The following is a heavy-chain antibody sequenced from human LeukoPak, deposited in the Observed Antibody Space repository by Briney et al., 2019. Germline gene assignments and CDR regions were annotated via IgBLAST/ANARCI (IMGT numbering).Heavy chain of an antibody. CDR1: GFTFSSYA. V-gene: IGHV3-21*01. CDR3: ARNRGDPSYFDY. J-gene: IGHJ4*02. Sequence: GGSLRLSCAASGFTFSSYAMSWVRQAPGKGLEWVSSISTSSSYIYYADSVKGRFTISRNNPKNSLYLQMNSLRAEDTAVYYCARNRGDPSYFDYWGQGTLVTVSS. CDR2: ISTSSSYI. D-gene: IGHD4-17*01.